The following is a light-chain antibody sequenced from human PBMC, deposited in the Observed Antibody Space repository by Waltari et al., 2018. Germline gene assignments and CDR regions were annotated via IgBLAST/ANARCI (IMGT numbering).Light chain of an antibody. J-gene: IGLJ2*01. CDR1: KLEDKY. CDR3: QAWDSRTYVV. V-gene: IGLV3-1*01. CDR2: QDT. Sequence: SCELTQPPSLSVSPGQTATITCSGDKLEDKYVSWYQQKPGQSPVLVIFQDTRRPSGIPERFSGSSSGNTATLTISGTQTLDEADYYCQAWDSRTYVVFGGGTTVTVL.